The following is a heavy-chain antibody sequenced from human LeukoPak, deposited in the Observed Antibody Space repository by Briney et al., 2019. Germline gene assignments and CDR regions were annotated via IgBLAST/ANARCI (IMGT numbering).Heavy chain of an antibody. CDR3: ARTTILDY. Sequence: GGSLRLSCAASGFSLSGYSMNWVRQTPGKGLEWTSYISSSMSITYYADSVKGRFTISRDNAKNSLYLQMNSLRAEDTAVYYCARTTILDYWGQGTLVTVSS. V-gene: IGHV3-48*04. CDR1: GFSLSGYS. CDR2: ISSSMSIT. J-gene: IGHJ4*02. D-gene: IGHD4-17*01.